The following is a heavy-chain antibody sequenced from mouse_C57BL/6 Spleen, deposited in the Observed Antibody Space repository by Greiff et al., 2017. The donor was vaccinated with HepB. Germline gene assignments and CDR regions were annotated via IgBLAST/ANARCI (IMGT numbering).Heavy chain of an antibody. D-gene: IGHD1-1*01. V-gene: IGHV1-82*01. CDR3: ARALYYYFDY. Sequence: LKESGPELVKPGASVKISCKASGYAFSSSWMNWVKQRPGKGLEWIGRIYPGDGDTNYNGKFKGKATLTADKSSSTAYMQLSSLTSEDSAVYFCARALYYYFDYWGQGTTLTVSS. CDR2: IYPGDGDT. CDR1: GYAFSSSW. J-gene: IGHJ2*01.